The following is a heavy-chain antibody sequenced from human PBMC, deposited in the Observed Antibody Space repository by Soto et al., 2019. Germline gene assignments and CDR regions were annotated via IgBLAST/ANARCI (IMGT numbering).Heavy chain of an antibody. D-gene: IGHD1-26*01. CDR2: INTANGDT. J-gene: IGHJ4*02. CDR1: GYTFTAYN. Sequence: QVHLVQSGGEVKKPGASVKVSCKASGYTFTAYNMHWLRQAPGQTLEWMGWINTANGDTRYSQNFQGRATLARDTSASTVYVEMSSLTSEDTAVYYCARDTGGRWEINYFDYWGQGTLVAVSS. CDR3: ARDTGGRWEINYFDY. V-gene: IGHV1-3*04.